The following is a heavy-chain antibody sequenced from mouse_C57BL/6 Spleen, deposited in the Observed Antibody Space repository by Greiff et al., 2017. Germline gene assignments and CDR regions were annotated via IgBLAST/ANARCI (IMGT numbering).Heavy chain of an antibody. CDR1: GYTFTSYW. V-gene: IGHV1-64*01. CDR3: ARTFGYYCCSYVGY. D-gene: IGHD1-1*01. Sequence: VQLQQPGAELVKPGASVKLSCKASGYTFTSYWMNWVKQRPGQGLEWIGVIHPNSGSTNYNEKFKSKATLTVDKSSRSAYMQLSSLTSEDSAVYYCARTFGYYCCSYVGYWGQSTTLTVSS. CDR2: IHPNSGST. J-gene: IGHJ2*01.